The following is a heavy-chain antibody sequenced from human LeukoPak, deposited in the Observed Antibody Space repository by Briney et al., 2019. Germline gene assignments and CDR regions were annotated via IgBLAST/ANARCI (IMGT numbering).Heavy chain of an antibody. CDR3: TRDSPLMTTVTSWYRTDAFDI. CDR2: IRSKAYGGTT. CDR1: GFTFGEYA. Sequence: GGSLRLSCTASGFTFGEYAMSWFRQAPGKGLEGVGFIRSKAYGGTTEYAASVKGRFTISRDDSKSIAYLQMNSLKTEDTAVYYCTRDSPLMTTVTSWYRTDAFDIWGQGTMVTVSS. V-gene: IGHV3-49*03. J-gene: IGHJ3*02. D-gene: IGHD4-17*01.